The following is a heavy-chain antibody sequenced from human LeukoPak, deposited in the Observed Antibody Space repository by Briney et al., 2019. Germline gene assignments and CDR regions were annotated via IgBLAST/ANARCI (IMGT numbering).Heavy chain of an antibody. CDR2: ISSTSTYI. Sequence: PEGSLRLSCAASGFTFSSYGMTWVRQAPGRGLEWVSSISSTSTYIYYTDSVKGRFTISRDNAKNSLYLQMNSLRAEDTAVYYCARGYCSSTSCYDNWFDPWGQGTLVTVSS. V-gene: IGHV3-21*01. J-gene: IGHJ5*02. D-gene: IGHD2-2*01. CDR1: GFTFSSYG. CDR3: ARGYCSSTSCYDNWFDP.